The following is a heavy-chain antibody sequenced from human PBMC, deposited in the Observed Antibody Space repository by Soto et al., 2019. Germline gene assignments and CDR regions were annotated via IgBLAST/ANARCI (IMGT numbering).Heavy chain of an antibody. CDR3: ATAPRALEPFDGLAA. Sequence: ASVKVSCKVSGYTFTDYYMHWLRQAPGQGPEWMGRINPSSGGTFYAQKFQGRVTMTSDASMTTAFLEVTSLTSEDAAVYYCATAPRALEPFDGLAAWGQGTSVTVSS. CDR1: GYTFTDYY. J-gene: IGHJ5*01. D-gene: IGHD3-3*01. CDR2: INPSSGGT. V-gene: IGHV1-2*06.